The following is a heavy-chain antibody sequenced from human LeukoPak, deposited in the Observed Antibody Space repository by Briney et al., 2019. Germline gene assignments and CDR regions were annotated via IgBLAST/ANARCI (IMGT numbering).Heavy chain of an antibody. CDR2: ISGGGTTI. CDR1: GFTFINAW. CDR3: ARDRSTVTTWVDY. J-gene: IGHJ4*02. V-gene: IGHV3-48*04. D-gene: IGHD4-17*01. Sequence: GGSLRLSCAASGFTFINAWMNWVRQAPGKGLEWVSYISGGGTTIYYADSVKGRFTISRDNAKNSLYLQMNSLRAEDTAIYYCARDRSTVTTWVDYWGQGTLVTVSS.